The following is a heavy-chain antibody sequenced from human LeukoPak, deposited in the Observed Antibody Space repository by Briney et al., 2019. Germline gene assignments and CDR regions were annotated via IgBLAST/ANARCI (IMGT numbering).Heavy chain of an antibody. Sequence: HPGGSLRLSCAASGFTFINYNMTWVRQAPGKGLEWVSYISGSDSTTYYADSVKGRFTVSRDNAKKSLYLQMNSLIPEDTATYFCARGGTMARGVSFDYWGQGTQVTVSS. CDR1: GFTFINYN. V-gene: IGHV3-48*03. CDR2: ISGSDSTT. CDR3: ARGGTMARGVSFDY. J-gene: IGHJ4*02. D-gene: IGHD1-1*01.